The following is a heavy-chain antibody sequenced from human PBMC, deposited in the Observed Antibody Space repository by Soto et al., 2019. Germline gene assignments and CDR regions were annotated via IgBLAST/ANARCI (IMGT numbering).Heavy chain of an antibody. J-gene: IGHJ5*02. D-gene: IGHD1-1*01. V-gene: IGHV2-5*02. Sequence: QITLKESGPPLVKPTQTLTLTCTFSGFSLSTSGVGVGWIRQPPGKALEWLALIYWDDDKRYSPSLKSRLTITEAPSKNQVVLTMTNMDPVDTAAYYCAHNDGGRIDPWGQGTLVTVSS. CDR3: AHNDGGRIDP. CDR1: GFSLSTSGVG. CDR2: IYWDDDK.